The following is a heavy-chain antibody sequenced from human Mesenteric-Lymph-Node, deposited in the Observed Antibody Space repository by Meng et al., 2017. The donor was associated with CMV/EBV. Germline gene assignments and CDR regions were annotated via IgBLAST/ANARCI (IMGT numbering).Heavy chain of an antibody. J-gene: IGHJ3*01. D-gene: IGHD6-13*01. CDR2: IYSTGTT. CDR3: ARGNSSSWSDFFDL. CDR1: GFSVSDKY. Sequence: GESLKISCAASGFSVSDKYMTWVRQAPGKGLEWVSVIYSTGTTYYAHSVKGRFTISRDNSKNTVYLQINTLRADDTAVYYCARGNSSSWSDFFDLWGQGTMVTVSS. V-gene: IGHV3-53*01.